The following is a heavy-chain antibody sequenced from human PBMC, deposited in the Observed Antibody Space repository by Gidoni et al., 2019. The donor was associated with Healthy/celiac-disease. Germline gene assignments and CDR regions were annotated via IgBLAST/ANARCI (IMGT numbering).Heavy chain of an antibody. CDR1: GGTFSSYA. CDR3: AREGTYYYGSGGFLSPFDP. D-gene: IGHD3-10*01. CDR2: IIPIFGTA. V-gene: IGHV1-69*12. Sequence: QVQLVQSGAEVKKPGSSVQVSCKASGGTFSSYAISWVRQAPGQGLEWMGGIIPIFGTANYAQKFQGRVTITADESTSTAYMELSSLRSEDTAVYYCAREGTYYYGSGGFLSPFDPWGQGTLVTVSS. J-gene: IGHJ5*02.